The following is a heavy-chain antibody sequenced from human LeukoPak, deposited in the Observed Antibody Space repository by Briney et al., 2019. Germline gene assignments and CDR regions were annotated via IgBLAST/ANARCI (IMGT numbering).Heavy chain of an antibody. CDR3: ARHVTAMVNYWYFDL. J-gene: IGHJ2*01. CDR1: GGSISSSSYY. D-gene: IGHD5-18*01. Sequence: SETLSLTCTVSGGSISSSSYYWGWIRQPPGKGLEWIGSICYSGSTYYNPSLKSRVTISVDTSKNQFSLKLSSVTAADTAVYYCARHVTAMVNYWYFDLWGRGTLVTVSS. CDR2: ICYSGST. V-gene: IGHV4-39*01.